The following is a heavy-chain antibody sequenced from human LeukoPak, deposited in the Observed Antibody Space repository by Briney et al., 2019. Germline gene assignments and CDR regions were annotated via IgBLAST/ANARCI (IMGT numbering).Heavy chain of an antibody. V-gene: IGHV3-20*04. J-gene: IGHJ4*02. CDR2: INWNGGST. CDR3: ARVLVGCTNGVCYYFDY. D-gene: IGHD2-8*01. CDR1: GFTFDDYG. Sequence: PGGSLRPSXAASGFTFDDYGMSWVRQAPGKGLEWVSGINWNGGSTGYADSVKGRFTISRDNAKNSLYLQMNSLRAEDTAMYYCARVLVGCTNGVCYYFDYWGQGTLVTVSS.